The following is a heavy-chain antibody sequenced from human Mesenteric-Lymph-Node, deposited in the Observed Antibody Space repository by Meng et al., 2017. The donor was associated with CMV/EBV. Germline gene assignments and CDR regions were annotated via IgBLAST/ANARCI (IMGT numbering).Heavy chain of an antibody. D-gene: IGHD2-2*01. Sequence: KVSCKASGYTFTSYYMHWVRQAPGQGLEWMGIINPSGGSTSYAQKFQGRVTMTRDTSTSTVYMELSSLRSEDTAVYYCAREDIVVVPAARTTTSYYYYGMDVWGQGTTVTVSS. CDR1: GYTFTSYY. CDR2: INPSGGST. J-gene: IGHJ6*02. V-gene: IGHV1-46*01. CDR3: AREDIVVVPAARTTTSYYYYGMDV.